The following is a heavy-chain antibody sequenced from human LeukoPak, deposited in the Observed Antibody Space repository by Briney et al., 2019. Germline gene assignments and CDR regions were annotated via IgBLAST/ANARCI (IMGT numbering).Heavy chain of an antibody. J-gene: IGHJ6*03. D-gene: IGHD3-3*01. Sequence: GGSLRLSCAASEFTFSTYSMNWVRQAPGKGLEWVSSISSGSTYIYYADSVKGRFTISRDNAKNSLYLQMNSLRAEDTAVYYCARADFWRGIYYYYYMDVWGKGTTVTVSS. CDR1: EFTFSTYS. CDR2: ISSGSTYI. CDR3: ARADFWRGIYYYYYMDV. V-gene: IGHV3-21*01.